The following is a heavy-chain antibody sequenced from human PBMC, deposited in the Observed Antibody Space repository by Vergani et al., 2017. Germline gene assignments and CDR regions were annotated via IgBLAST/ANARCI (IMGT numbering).Heavy chain of an antibody. Sequence: QVQLQESGPGLVKPSETLSLTCTVSNDSVSNPFYYWGWIGQTPGKGLEWIGSFYYSGSTYYNPSLESRVTMSVDTSKSQFSLKLSSVTAADTAIYFCARGSTHWKQGGFDIWGQGTKVTVSS. V-gene: IGHV4-39*07. CDR2: FYYSGST. CDR3: ARGSTHWKQGGFDI. D-gene: IGHD1-1*01. J-gene: IGHJ3*02. CDR1: NDSVSNPFYY.